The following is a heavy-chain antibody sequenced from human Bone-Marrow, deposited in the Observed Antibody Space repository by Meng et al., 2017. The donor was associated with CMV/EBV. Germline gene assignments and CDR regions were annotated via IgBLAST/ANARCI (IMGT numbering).Heavy chain of an antibody. J-gene: IGHJ5*02. CDR2: INPNSGGT. CDR1: GYTFTGYY. V-gene: IGHV1-2*02. CDR3: ARSYDYVWGFEP. Sequence: ASVKVSCKASGYTFTGYYMHWVRQAPGQGLEWMGWINPNSGGTNYAQKFQGRVTMTRDTSISTAYMELSRLRSDDTAVYYCARSYDYVWGFEPWGQGTRVTVSS. D-gene: IGHD3-16*01.